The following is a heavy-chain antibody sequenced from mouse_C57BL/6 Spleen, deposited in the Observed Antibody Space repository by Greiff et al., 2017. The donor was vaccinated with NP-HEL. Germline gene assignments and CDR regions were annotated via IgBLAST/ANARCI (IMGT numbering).Heavy chain of an antibody. CDR1: GYTFTDYY. V-gene: IGHV1-26*01. Sequence: VQLQQSGPELVKPGASVKISCKASGYTFTDYYMNWVKQSHGKSLEWIGDINPNNGGTSYNQKFKGKATLTVDKSSSTAYMELRSLTSEDSAVYYCARTSGGYGSSHWYFDVWGTGTTVTVSS. J-gene: IGHJ1*03. CDR3: ARTSGGYGSSHWYFDV. CDR2: INPNNGGT. D-gene: IGHD1-1*01.